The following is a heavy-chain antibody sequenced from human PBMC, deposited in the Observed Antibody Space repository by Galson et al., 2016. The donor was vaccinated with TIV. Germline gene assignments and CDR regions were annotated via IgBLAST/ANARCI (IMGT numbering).Heavy chain of an antibody. V-gene: IGHV3-7*03. CDR3: AKDGYWYFDS. D-gene: IGHD2-8*02. Sequence: SLRLSCAASGFSFSAYWMNWVRQAPGEGLELVAKIKGDGSETDYVDSVKGRFIVSRDNAKNSVFLQMNSLRAEDTAVYYCAKDGYWYFDSWGQGTLVTVSS. J-gene: IGHJ4*02. CDR1: GFSFSAYW. CDR2: IKGDGSET.